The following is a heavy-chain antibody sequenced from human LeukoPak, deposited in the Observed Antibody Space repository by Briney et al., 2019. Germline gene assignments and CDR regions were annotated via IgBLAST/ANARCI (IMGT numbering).Heavy chain of an antibody. V-gene: IGHV3-23*01. CDR1: GFTFSSYA. CDR2: ISGSGDST. CDR3: AKDSFGSGSYSPSLDY. D-gene: IGHD3-10*01. Sequence: GGSLRLSCAASGFTFSSYAMSWVRQAAGKGLEWASGISGSGDSTYYADSAKGRFTISRDNSKNTLYLQMNSLRAEDTAVYYCAKDSFGSGSYSPSLDYWGQGTLVTVSS. J-gene: IGHJ4*02.